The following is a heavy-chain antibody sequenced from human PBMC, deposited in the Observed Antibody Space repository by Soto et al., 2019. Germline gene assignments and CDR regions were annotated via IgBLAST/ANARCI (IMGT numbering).Heavy chain of an antibody. J-gene: IGHJ4*02. CDR2: INAGNGNT. V-gene: IGHV1-3*01. CDR1: GYTFTSYA. CDR3: ALDGSSIAAAGPFDY. D-gene: IGHD6-13*01. Sequence: ASVKVSFKASGYTFTSYAMHWVRQAPGQRLEWMGWINAGNGNTKYSQKFQGRVTITRDTSASTAYMELSSLRSEDTAVYYCALDGSSIAAAGPFDYWGQGTLVTVSS.